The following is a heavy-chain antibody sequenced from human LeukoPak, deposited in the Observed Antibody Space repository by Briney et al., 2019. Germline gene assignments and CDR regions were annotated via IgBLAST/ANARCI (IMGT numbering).Heavy chain of an antibody. Sequence: GASVKVSCKASGYTFTGYYMHWVRQAPGQGLEWMGWINPNSGGTNYAQKVQGRVTMTRDTSISTAYMELSRLRSDDTAVYYCARSGPRDGYNRAIGYWGQGTLVTVSS. J-gene: IGHJ4*02. CDR1: GYTFTGYY. CDR3: ARSGPRDGYNRAIGY. V-gene: IGHV1-2*02. D-gene: IGHD5-24*01. CDR2: INPNSGGT.